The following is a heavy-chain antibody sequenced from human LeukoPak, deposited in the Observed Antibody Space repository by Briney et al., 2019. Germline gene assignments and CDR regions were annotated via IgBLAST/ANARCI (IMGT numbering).Heavy chain of an antibody. CDR2: IIPIFGTA. CDR1: GGTLSSYA. CDR3: VRGGSGYYTPDY. J-gene: IGHJ4*02. Sequence: ASVKVSCKASGGTLSSYAISWVRQAPGQGLEWTGGIIPIFGTADYAQKFQGRVTITTDESTSTAYMELSSLRSEDTAVYYCVRGGSGYYTPDYWGQGPLVTVSS. V-gene: IGHV1-69*05. D-gene: IGHD3-3*01.